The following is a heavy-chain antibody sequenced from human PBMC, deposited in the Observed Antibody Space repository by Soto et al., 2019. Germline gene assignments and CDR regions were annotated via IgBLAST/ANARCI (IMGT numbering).Heavy chain of an antibody. Sequence: QVQLQESGPGLVKPSETLSLTCTVSGGSISSFYWGWIRQPAGKGLEWIGRIYSGGRDNYNPSLKSRVTMSVDTSKNQSSLGLCSVTAADAAMYYCARGSSRWDYWGQGTVVTVTS. CDR2: IYSGGRD. D-gene: IGHD6-13*01. V-gene: IGHV4-4*07. CDR3: ARGSSRWDY. J-gene: IGHJ4*02. CDR1: GGSISSFY.